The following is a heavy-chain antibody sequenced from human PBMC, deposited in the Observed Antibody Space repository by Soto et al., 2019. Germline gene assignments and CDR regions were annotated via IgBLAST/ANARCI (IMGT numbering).Heavy chain of an antibody. Sequence: QVQLVESGGGVVQPGRSLRLSCAASGFTFSSYAMHWVRQAPGKGLEWVAVISYDGSNKYYADSVKGRFTISRDNSKNTLYLQINSLRAEDTAVYYCARDLCTNGVCYTPTYYFDYWGQGTLVTVSS. CDR2: ISYDGSNK. CDR3: ARDLCTNGVCYTPTYYFDY. CDR1: GFTFSSYA. V-gene: IGHV3-30-3*01. D-gene: IGHD2-8*01. J-gene: IGHJ4*02.